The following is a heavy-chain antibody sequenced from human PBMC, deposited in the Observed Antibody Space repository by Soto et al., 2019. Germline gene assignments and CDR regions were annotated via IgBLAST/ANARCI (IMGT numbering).Heavy chain of an antibody. V-gene: IGHV4-59*01. CDR1: GGSISGYY. Sequence: SETLSLTCTVSGGSISGYYWSWIRQPPGKGLEWIGYIYYSGSTNYNPSLKSRVTISVDTSKNQFSLKLSSVTAADTAVYYCARVGYSYGGYYYYYGMDVWGQGTTVTVSS. D-gene: IGHD5-18*01. CDR3: ARVGYSYGGYYYYYGMDV. J-gene: IGHJ6*02. CDR2: IYYSGST.